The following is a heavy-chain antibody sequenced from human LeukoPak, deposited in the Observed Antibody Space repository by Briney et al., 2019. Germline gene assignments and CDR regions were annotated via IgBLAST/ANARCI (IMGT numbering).Heavy chain of an antibody. CDR3: AREGRAYCGGDCYNFDY. CDR1: GYTFTSYY. V-gene: IGHV1-46*01. Sequence: ASVKVSCKASGYTFTSYYMHWVRQAPGQGLEWMGIINPSGGSTSYAQKFQGRVTMTRDTSTSTVYMELSRLRSDDTAVYYCAREGRAYCGGDCYNFDYWGQGTLVTVSS. CDR2: INPSGGST. D-gene: IGHD2-21*02. J-gene: IGHJ4*02.